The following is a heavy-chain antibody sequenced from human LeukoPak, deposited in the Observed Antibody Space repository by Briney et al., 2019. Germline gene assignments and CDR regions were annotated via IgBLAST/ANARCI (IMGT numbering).Heavy chain of an antibody. CDR3: ARGYKPGYSRGWSIFDS. Sequence: GASVKVSCKASGYTFTGYYMHWVRQAPGQGLEWMGWINPNSGGTNYQGRVTMTRDTSISTAYMELSSLRSEDTAVYYCARGYKPGYSRGWSIFDSWGQGALVTVSS. J-gene: IGHJ4*02. D-gene: IGHD6-19*01. CDR1: GYTFTGYY. CDR2: INPNSGGT. V-gene: IGHV1-2*02.